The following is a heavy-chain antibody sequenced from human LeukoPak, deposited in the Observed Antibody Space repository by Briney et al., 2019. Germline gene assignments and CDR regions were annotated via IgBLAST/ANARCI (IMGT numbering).Heavy chain of an antibody. V-gene: IGHV3-30*03. CDR3: PRDYCSSTSCYNFDY. CDR1: GFTFSSYS. CDR2: ISHDGSNK. D-gene: IGHD2-2*02. J-gene: IGHJ4*02. Sequence: PGGSLRLSCSASGFTFSSYSMNWVRQAPGKGLEWVAVISHDGSNKYYADSVKGRFTISRDNSKNTLYLQMNSLRAEDTAVYYCPRDYCSSTSCYNFDYWGQGTLVTVSS.